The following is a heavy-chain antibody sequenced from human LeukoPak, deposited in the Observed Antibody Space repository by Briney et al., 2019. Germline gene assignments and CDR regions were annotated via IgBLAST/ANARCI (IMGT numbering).Heavy chain of an antibody. CDR1: GFPFNSFA. CDR2: ISYDGSKK. CDR3: AKSTGRVIYYSFNGMDV. D-gene: IGHD2-21*01. V-gene: IGHV3-30*18. J-gene: IGHJ6*02. Sequence: PGGSLRLSCEGSGFPFNSFAIHWVRQAPGRGLEWVTVISYDGSKKYYADSVRGRFSISRDNSKNTVYVQMSGLRAEDTAVYYCAKSTGRVIYYSFNGMDVWGQGTTVIVSS.